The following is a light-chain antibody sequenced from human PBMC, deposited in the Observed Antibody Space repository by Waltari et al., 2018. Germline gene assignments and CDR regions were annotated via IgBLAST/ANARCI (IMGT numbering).Light chain of an antibody. V-gene: IGLV1-40*01. CDR2: GNN. CDR1: TSNIGAGQD. CDR3: QSFDNMLSGGVV. J-gene: IGLJ2*01. Sequence: QSVLTQPPSVSGTPGQRVTISCSGSTSNIGAGQDGHWYQHLPGTAPKLLIYGNNNRPSGVPYRFSGSKSGTSASLAITGLQADDEADYFCQSFDNMLSGGVVFGGGTKLAVL.